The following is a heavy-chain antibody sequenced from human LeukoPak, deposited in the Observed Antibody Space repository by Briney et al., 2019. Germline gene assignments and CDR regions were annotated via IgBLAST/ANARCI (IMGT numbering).Heavy chain of an antibody. J-gene: IGHJ4*02. CDR2: LSGSNGNT. CDR1: SSTFTRYG. D-gene: IGHD1-26*01. Sequence: ASVKVSCKASSSTFTRYGISWVRQAPGQGLEWMGWLSGSNGNTNHAQKFQGRVSMTADTSTSTAYMELRSLRSDDTAVYYCARSGRGTYYYFDLWGQGTLVTVSS. CDR3: ARSGRGTYYYFDL. V-gene: IGHV1-18*01.